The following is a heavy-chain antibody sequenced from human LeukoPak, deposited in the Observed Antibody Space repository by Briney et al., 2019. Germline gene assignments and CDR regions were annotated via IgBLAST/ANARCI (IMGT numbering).Heavy chain of an antibody. Sequence: PGGSLRLSCAASGFTFSGPALHWVRQVSGKGLEWIGRIRTKAHNYATRYAASVTVRFTFSRDDSKNMAYLQMNSLKPEDTALYYCTKVETNLGFDSWGQGTLVTVSS. CDR1: GFTFSGPA. J-gene: IGHJ4*02. CDR2: IRTKAHNYAT. V-gene: IGHV3-73*01. D-gene: IGHD2-8*01. CDR3: TKVETNLGFDS.